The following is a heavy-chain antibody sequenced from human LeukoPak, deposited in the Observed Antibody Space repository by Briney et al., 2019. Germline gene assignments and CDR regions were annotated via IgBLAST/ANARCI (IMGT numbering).Heavy chain of an antibody. D-gene: IGHD3-9*01. CDR2: ISAYNGNT. Sequence: GASVKVSCKASGYTFTSYGISWVRQAPGQGLEWMGWISAYNGNTNYAQKHQGRVTMTTDTSTSTAYMELRSLRSDDTAVYYCARDLLWLGYYDILTGSYYYGMDVWGQGTTVTVSS. CDR1: GYTFTSYG. CDR3: ARDLLWLGYYDILTGSYYYGMDV. V-gene: IGHV1-18*01. J-gene: IGHJ6*02.